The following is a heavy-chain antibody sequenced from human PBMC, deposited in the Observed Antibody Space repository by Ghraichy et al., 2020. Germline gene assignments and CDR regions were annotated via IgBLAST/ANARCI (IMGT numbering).Heavy chain of an antibody. Sequence: GGSLRLSCAASGFTFNNYALNWVRQAPGKGLEWVSTINGNGDSTYYADSVKGRFTISRDNSMNTLYLQMNSLRAEDTAVYYCAKKEYDYVWGSYRPSPFDYWGQGTLVTVSS. CDR3: AKKEYDYVWGSYRPSPFDY. J-gene: IGHJ4*02. CDR1: GFTFNNYA. CDR2: INGNGDST. D-gene: IGHD3-16*02. V-gene: IGHV3-23*01.